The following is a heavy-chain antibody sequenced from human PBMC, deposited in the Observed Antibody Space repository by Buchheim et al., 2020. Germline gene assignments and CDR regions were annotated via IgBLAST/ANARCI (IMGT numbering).Heavy chain of an antibody. CDR1: GFSFSRDW. Sequence: EVQLVESGGGLVQPGGSLRLSCVGSGFSFSRDWMSWVRQAPGKGLEWVANINGDGSGKYYVDSVKGRFTISRDDAKGSLFLQMNSLRAEDTAVYYCGRYLGSYGMDVWGQGTT. V-gene: IGHV3-7*01. CDR3: GRYLGSYGMDV. CDR2: INGDGSGK. D-gene: IGHD3-16*01. J-gene: IGHJ6*02.